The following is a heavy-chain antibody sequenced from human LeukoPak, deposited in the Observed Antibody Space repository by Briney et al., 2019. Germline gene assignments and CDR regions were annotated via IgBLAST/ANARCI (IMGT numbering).Heavy chain of an antibody. V-gene: IGHV4-59*01. CDR2: IYYSGST. D-gene: IGHD3-22*01. J-gene: IGHJ4*02. CDR1: GGSISSYY. Sequence: SETLSLTCTVSGGSISSYYWSWIRQPPGKGLEWIGYIYYSGSTNYNPSLKSRVTISVDTSKNQFSLKLSSVTAADTAVYYCARLIPPVRLYYYDSSGYYYDYWGQGTLVTVSS. CDR3: ARLIPPVRLYYYDSSGYYYDY.